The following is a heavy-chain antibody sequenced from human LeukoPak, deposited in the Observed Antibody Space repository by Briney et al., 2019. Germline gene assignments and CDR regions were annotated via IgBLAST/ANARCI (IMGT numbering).Heavy chain of an antibody. Sequence: GGSLSLSCAASGFSLSSLHVIWVRQAPGKGLEWISYISDSGTTEYYADSVRRLFTISRDPAKNSLYLQMNSLTREHAALYYWARDGTTNRYNRFDSWGQGTLVTVSS. CDR2: ISDSGTTE. D-gene: IGHD2-8*01. J-gene: IGHJ5*01. CDR3: ARDGTTNRYNRFDS. CDR1: GFSLSSLH. V-gene: IGHV3-48*03.